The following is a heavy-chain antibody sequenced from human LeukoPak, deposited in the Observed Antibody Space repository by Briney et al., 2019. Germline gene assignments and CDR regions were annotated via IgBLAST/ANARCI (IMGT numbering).Heavy chain of an antibody. CDR2: IYYSGST. J-gene: IGHJ3*02. CDR3: ARDARDYYDSSGYAFDI. Sequence: SETLSLTCTVSGGSISSGDYYWSWLRQPPGKGLEWIGYIYYSGSTYYNPSLKSRVTISVDTSKNQFSLKLSSVTAADTAVYYCARDARDYYDSSGYAFDIWGQGTMVTVSS. V-gene: IGHV4-30-4*08. CDR1: GGSISSGDYY. D-gene: IGHD3-22*01.